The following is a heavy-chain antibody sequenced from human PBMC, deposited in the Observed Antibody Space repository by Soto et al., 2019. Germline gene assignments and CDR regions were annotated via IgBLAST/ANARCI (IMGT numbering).Heavy chain of an antibody. D-gene: IGHD2-15*01. CDR2: IFYSGIT. J-gene: IGHJ4*02. Sequence: PSETLSLTCTVSGAPISSGDYYWIWIRQPPGKGLEWIGYIFYSGITYYNPSLKSRVTMSVDTSKNQFSLKLTSVTAADTAVYYCASATLGNCGGRSCPYYFDYWGQGTLVTVSS. V-gene: IGHV4-30-4*01. CDR3: ASATLGNCGGRSCPYYFDY. CDR1: GAPISSGDYY.